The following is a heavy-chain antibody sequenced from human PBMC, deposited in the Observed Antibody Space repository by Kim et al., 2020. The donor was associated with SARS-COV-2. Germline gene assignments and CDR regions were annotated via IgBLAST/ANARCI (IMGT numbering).Heavy chain of an antibody. CDR3: ARAPGQWLAGGDYWIDP. Sequence: SETLSLTCTVSGGSISSGGYYWSWIRQHPGKGLEWIGYIYYSGSTYYNPSLKSRVTISVDTSKNQFSLKLSSVTAADTAVYYCARAPGQWLAGGDYWIDPWGQGTLVTVSS. D-gene: IGHD6-19*01. V-gene: IGHV4-31*03. CDR1: GGSISSGGYY. J-gene: IGHJ5*02. CDR2: IYYSGST.